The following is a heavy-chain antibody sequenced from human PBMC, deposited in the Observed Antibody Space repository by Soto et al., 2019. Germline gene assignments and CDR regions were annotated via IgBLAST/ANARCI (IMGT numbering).Heavy chain of an antibody. J-gene: IGHJ4*02. CDR1: GGSLRRGGYY. V-gene: IGHV4-31*03. D-gene: IGHD6-13*01. Sequence: TSEDPSLTCTVSGGSLRRGGYYWSRLRQDPGKGLDWIGYIYYSGSTYYNPSLKSRVTISVDTSKNQFSLKLSSVTAADTAVYYCAREESGSWYTVFDYWGQGTLVTVSS. CDR2: IYYSGST. CDR3: AREESGSWYTVFDY.